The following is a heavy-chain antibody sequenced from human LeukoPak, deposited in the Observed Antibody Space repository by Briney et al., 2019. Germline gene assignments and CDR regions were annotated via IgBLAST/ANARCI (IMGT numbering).Heavy chain of an antibody. CDR3: ARDRDSSGYYLSFDY. J-gene: IGHJ4*02. Sequence: ASLKVSCKASGYTFTGYGISWVRQAPGQGLEWMGWISAYNGNTNYAQKLQGRVTMTTDTSTSTAYMELRSLRSDDTAVYYCARDRDSSGYYLSFDYWGQGTLVTVSS. V-gene: IGHV1-18*01. CDR2: ISAYNGNT. D-gene: IGHD3-22*01. CDR1: GYTFTGYG.